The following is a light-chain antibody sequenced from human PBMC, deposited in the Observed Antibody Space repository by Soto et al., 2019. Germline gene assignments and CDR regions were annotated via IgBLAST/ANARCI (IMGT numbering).Light chain of an antibody. CDR3: QQSYSTTT. V-gene: IGKV1-39*01. CDR2: AAS. J-gene: IGKJ4*01. Sequence: DIQMTQSPSSLSASVGDRVTITCRASQSISSYLNWYQQKPGKAPKLLIYAASSLQSGVPSRFSGSGSGTYFTLTISSLQPEDFPTYYCQQSYSTTTLGGGTKVEIK. CDR1: QSISSY.